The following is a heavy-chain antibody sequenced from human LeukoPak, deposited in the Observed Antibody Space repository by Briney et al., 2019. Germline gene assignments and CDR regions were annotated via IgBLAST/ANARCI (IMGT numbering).Heavy chain of an antibody. Sequence: PGGSLRLSCAVSGFTFSSYAMSWVRQAPGKGLEWVSAISGSGGTTYYADSVKGRFTISRDNSKNTLYLQMNSLRAEDTAVYHCACSNTYYYYYMDVWGKGTTVTVSS. J-gene: IGHJ6*03. CDR1: GFTFSSYA. V-gene: IGHV3-23*01. CDR3: ACSNTYYYYYMDV. CDR2: ISGSGGTT. D-gene: IGHD2/OR15-2a*01.